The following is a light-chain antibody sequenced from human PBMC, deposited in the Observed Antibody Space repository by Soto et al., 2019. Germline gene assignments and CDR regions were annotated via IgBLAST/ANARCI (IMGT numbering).Light chain of an antibody. Sequence: QSVLTQPPSASGTPGQRVTFSCSGSSSNVGGNSVNWYQHLPGAAPKLLIYSHSQRPSGVPDRFSGSKSGTSASLAISGLRSDDEADYYCAAWDDSLNGYVFGTGTKVTVL. CDR3: AAWDDSLNGYV. CDR1: SSNVGGNS. V-gene: IGLV1-44*01. CDR2: SHS. J-gene: IGLJ1*01.